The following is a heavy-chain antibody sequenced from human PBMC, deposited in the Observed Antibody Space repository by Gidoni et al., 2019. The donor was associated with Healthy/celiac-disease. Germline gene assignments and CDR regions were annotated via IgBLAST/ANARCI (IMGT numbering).Heavy chain of an antibody. Sequence: QVQLQESGPGLVKPSQTLSLTCTVSGGSISSVGYYWTWIRQHPGKGLEWIGYIYYSGSTYYNPSLKSRVTISVDTSKNQFSLKLSSVTAADTAVYYCARQYGYSGYDYWDYFDYWGQGTLVTVSS. CDR3: ARQYGYSGYDYWDYFDY. J-gene: IGHJ4*02. D-gene: IGHD5-12*01. V-gene: IGHV4-31*03. CDR1: GGSISSVGYY. CDR2: IYYSGST.